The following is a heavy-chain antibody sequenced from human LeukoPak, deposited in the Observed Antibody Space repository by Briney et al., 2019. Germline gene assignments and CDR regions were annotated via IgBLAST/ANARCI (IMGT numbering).Heavy chain of an antibody. D-gene: IGHD5-18*01. J-gene: IGHJ4*02. V-gene: IGHV3-30*04. CDR3: ARDGRGYSYGSYELSDY. CDR2: ISYDGSNK. CDR1: GFTFSSYA. Sequence: PGRSLRLSCAASGFTFSSYAMHWVRQAPGKGLEWVAVISYDGSNKYYADSVKGRFTISRDNSKNTLYLQMNSLRAEDTAVYYCARDGRGYSYGSYELSDYWGQGTLVTVSS.